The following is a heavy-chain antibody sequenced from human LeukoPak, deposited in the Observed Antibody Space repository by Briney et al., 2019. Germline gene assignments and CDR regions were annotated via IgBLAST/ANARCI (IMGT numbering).Heavy chain of an antibody. CDR1: GFTFSGSA. CDR2: IRSKANSYAT. Sequence: GRSLRLSCAASGFTFSGSAMHWVRQASGKGLEWVGRIRSKANSYATAYAASVKGRFTISRDDSKNTAYLQMNSLKTEDTAVCYCTRLPDRRLSRDYYYYYMDVWGKGTTVTVSS. CDR3: TRLPDRRLSRDYYYYYMDV. D-gene: IGHD3-22*01. V-gene: IGHV3-73*01. J-gene: IGHJ6*03.